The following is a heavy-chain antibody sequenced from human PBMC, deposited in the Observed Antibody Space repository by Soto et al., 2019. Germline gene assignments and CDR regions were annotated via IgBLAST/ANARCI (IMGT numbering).Heavy chain of an antibody. J-gene: IGHJ6*02. Sequence: SETLSLTCAVSGGSISSGGYSWIWIREPPGKGLEWIGYIYHSGSTYYNPSLKSRVTISVDRSKNQFSLKLSSVTAADTAVYYCARDGRLNYYGMDVWGQGTTVTVSS. CDR1: GGSISSGGYS. V-gene: IGHV4-30-2*01. CDR3: ARDGRLNYYGMDV. CDR2: IYHSGST.